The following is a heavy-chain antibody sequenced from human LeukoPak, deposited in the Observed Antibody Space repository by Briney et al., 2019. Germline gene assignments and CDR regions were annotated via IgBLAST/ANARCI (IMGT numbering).Heavy chain of an antibody. CDR1: GFTFSSYA. V-gene: IGHV3-23*01. CDR3: AKGLKNHDFWSGPLGY. CDR2: ISGSGGST. Sequence: GGSLRLSCAASGFTFSSYAMSWVRQAPGKGLEWVSAISGSGGSTYYADSVKGRFTISRDNSKNTLYLQMNSLRAEDTAVYYCAKGLKNHDFWSGPLGYWGQGTLVTVSS. D-gene: IGHD3-3*01. J-gene: IGHJ4*02.